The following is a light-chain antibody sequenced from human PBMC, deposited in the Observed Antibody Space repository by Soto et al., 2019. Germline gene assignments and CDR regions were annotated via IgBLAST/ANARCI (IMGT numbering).Light chain of an antibody. CDR1: QSVSSW. Sequence: DIQMTQSPSTLSASVGDRVTITCRASQSVSSWLAWYQQKPGKAPKLLIYDASSLESGVPSRFSGSGSGTEFTLTISCLQPDDFATDYCQQYSNFWTFGQGTKVEVK. J-gene: IGKJ1*01. CDR2: DAS. CDR3: QQYSNFWT. V-gene: IGKV1-5*01.